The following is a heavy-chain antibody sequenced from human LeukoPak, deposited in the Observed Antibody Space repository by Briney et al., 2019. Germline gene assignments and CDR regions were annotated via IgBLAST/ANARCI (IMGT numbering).Heavy chain of an antibody. CDR3: AKLGDSSGYYRYYFDY. CDR1: GFTFSNYA. V-gene: IGHV3-30-3*02. CDR2: ISSDGSNK. Sequence: HTGGSLRLSCAASGFTFSNYAMHWVRQAPGKGLEWVAVISSDGSNKYYADSVKGRFTISRDNSNNTLYLQMNSLRAEDTAVFYCAKLGDSSGYYRYYFDYWGQGTLVTVSS. J-gene: IGHJ4*02. D-gene: IGHD3-22*01.